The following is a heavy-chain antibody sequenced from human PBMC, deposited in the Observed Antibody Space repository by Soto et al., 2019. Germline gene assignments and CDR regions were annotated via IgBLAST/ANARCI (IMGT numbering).Heavy chain of an antibody. D-gene: IGHD6-19*01. J-gene: IGHJ4*02. CDR3: ARGEPHSSGWNFDY. V-gene: IGHV1-46*01. CDR1: GYPLTSNY. CDR2: INPSGGTT. Sequence: QVQLVQSGAEVKKPGASVKVSCTASGYPLTSNYIHWVRQAPGEGLEWMGKINPSGGTTRYGQKFQCRVTMTRDTSTSTVYMEMSSLRSEDTAVYYCARGEPHSSGWNFDYWGQGTLVIVSP.